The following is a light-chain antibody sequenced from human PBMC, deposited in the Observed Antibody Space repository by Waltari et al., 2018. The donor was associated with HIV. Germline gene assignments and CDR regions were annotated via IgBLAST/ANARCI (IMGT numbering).Light chain of an antibody. CDR3: SSYAGSNNLV. J-gene: IGLJ2*01. Sequence: QSALTQPPSASGSPGQSVTISCTGTSSDVGGYNYVSWYQQHPGKAPKLMIYEVSKLPSGVLDRFSGSKSGNPASLTVAGLQAYDEAYYYCSSYAGSNNLVFGGGTKLTGL. CDR2: EVS. CDR1: SSDVGGYNY. V-gene: IGLV2-8*01.